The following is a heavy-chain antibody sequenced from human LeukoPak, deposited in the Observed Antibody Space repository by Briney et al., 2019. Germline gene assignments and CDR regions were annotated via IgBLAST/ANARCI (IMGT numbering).Heavy chain of an antibody. Sequence: ASVKVSCKVSGYTLTELSVHWVRQAPGKGLEWMGGFDPEDGETIYAQKFQGRVTMTEDTSTDTAYMELSSLRSEDTAVYYCATSSKPPVLRFLEWLMARGAFDIWGQGAMVTVSS. V-gene: IGHV1-24*01. CDR1: GYTLTELS. J-gene: IGHJ3*02. D-gene: IGHD3-3*01. CDR3: ATSSKPPVLRFLEWLMARGAFDI. CDR2: FDPEDGET.